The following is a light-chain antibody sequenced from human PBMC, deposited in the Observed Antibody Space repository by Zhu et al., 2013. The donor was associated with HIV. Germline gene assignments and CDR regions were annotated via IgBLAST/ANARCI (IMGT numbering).Light chain of an antibody. J-gene: IGLJ3*02. CDR1: TSDIGAYKSVSWFQQNPFNY. Sequence: QSALTQPTSVSGSPGQSITISCIGTTSDIGAYKSVSWFQQNPFNYISWYQQHPNKAPKLIIYEVSNRPSGISHRFSGSKSDVTASLTISGLQTDDEADYFCCSYTTNNTWVFGGGTRVTVL. CDR2: EVS. V-gene: IGLV2-14*01. CDR3: CSYTTNNTWV.